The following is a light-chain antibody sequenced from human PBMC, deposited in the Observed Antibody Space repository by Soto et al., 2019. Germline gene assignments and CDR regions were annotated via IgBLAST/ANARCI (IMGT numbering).Light chain of an antibody. CDR3: CAYGGSSTWV. CDR1: SNDVGNYNL. Sequence: QSALTQPASVSGSPGQSITISCTGTSNDVGNYNLVSWYQQHPGQAPKLMIYEDNKRPSRVSNRFSGSKSGNTASLTISGLQAEGEVDYYCCAYGGSSTWVFGGGTKLTVL. V-gene: IGLV2-23*01. CDR2: EDN. J-gene: IGLJ3*02.